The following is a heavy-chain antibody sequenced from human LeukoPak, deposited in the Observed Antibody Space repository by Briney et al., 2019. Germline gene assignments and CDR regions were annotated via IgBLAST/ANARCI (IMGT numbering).Heavy chain of an antibody. Sequence: ASVKVSCKASGYTFTSYYMHWVRQAPGQGLEWMGIIYPSVVRTTYAQKFQGRVTMTWDTSTGTVYMELSSLRPEDTAVYYCAREEEGGTFDFWGQGTLVTVSS. CDR3: AREEEGGTFDF. CDR1: GYTFTSYY. CDR2: IYPSVVRT. V-gene: IGHV1-46*01. D-gene: IGHD3-16*01. J-gene: IGHJ4*02.